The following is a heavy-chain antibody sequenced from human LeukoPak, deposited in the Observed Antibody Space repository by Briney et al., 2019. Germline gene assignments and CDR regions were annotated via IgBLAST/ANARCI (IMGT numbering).Heavy chain of an antibody. CDR2: ISSSSSYI. CDR1: GFTFSSYS. J-gene: IGHJ4*02. V-gene: IGHV3-21*01. CDR3: ASSGELLAYFDY. D-gene: IGHD1-26*01. Sequence: PGGSLRLSCAASGFTFSSYSMNWVRQAPGKGLEWVSSISSSSSYIYYADSVKGRFTISRDNAKNPLYLQMNSLRAEDTAVYYCASSGELLAYFDYWGQGTLVTVSS.